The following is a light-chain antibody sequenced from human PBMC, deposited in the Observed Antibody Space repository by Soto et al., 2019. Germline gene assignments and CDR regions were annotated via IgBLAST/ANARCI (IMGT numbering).Light chain of an antibody. J-gene: IGLJ1*01. V-gene: IGLV2-8*01. CDR3: SSYAGIHIV. CDR2: EVS. CDR1: SSDVGGYNY. Sequence: QSALTQPPSASGSPGKSVAISCTGTSSDVGGYNYVSWYQQHPGKAPKLMIYEVSKRPSGVPDRFSGSKSGNTASLTVSGLQTEDEADYYCSSYAGIHIVFGTGTKLTVL.